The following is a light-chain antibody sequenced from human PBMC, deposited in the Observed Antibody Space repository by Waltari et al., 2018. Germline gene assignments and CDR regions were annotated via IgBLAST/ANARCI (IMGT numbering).Light chain of an antibody. Sequence: DVQVTQSPSSLSASVGDSVTITCRTSQDIDRYLIWYQQKPGNAPKLLIYAASYLQRGVPSRFSGSGSGTDFSLTISSLQPEDFAVYYCQQNDRTPTFGGGTKVEIK. J-gene: IGKJ4*01. CDR3: QQNDRTPT. CDR2: AAS. V-gene: IGKV1-39*01. CDR1: QDIDRY.